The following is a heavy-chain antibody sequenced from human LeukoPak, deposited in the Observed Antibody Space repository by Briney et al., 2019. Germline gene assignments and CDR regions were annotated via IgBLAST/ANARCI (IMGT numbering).Heavy chain of an antibody. D-gene: IGHD1-1*01. Sequence: TSETLSLTCTVSGGSASSGRYYWSWIRQPPGKGLEWIGYFYYSGSTNYNPSLKTRVTISVDTSKNQFSLKVSSVTAADTAVYYCARKRTGDQGYYFDYWGQGTLVTVSS. V-gene: IGHV4-61*01. J-gene: IGHJ4*02. CDR2: FYYSGST. CDR1: GGSASSGRYY. CDR3: ARKRTGDQGYYFDY.